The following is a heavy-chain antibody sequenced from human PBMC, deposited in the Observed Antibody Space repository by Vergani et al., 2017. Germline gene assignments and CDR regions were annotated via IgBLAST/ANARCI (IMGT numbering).Heavy chain of an antibody. CDR3: ARGRYYYDSSGPDY. CDR2: ISGSGGST. J-gene: IGHJ4*02. CDR1: GFTFSSYA. Sequence: EVQLLESGGGLVQPGGSLRLSCAASGFTFSSYAMSWVRQAPGKGLEWVSAISGSGGSTYYADSVKGRFTISRDNSKNTLYLQMNSLRAEDTAVYYCARGRYYYDSSGPDYWGQGTLVTVSS. D-gene: IGHD3-22*01. V-gene: IGHV3-23*01.